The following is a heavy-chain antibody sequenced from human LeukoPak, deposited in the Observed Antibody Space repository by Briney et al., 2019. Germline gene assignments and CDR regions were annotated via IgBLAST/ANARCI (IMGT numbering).Heavy chain of an antibody. Sequence: SETLSLTCTVSGGSISSGDYYWSWIRQPPGKGLEWIGYIYYSGSTYYNPSLKSRVTISVDTSKNQFSLKLSSVTAADTAVYYCARYDSSGRDAFDIWGQGTMVTVSS. CDR3: ARYDSSGRDAFDI. D-gene: IGHD3-22*01. V-gene: IGHV4-30-4*01. J-gene: IGHJ3*02. CDR2: IYYSGST. CDR1: GGSISSGDYY.